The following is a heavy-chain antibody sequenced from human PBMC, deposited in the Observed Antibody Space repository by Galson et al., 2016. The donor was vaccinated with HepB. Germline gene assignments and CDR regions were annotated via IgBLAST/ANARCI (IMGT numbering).Heavy chain of an antibody. CDR1: GYTFTSYG. Sequence: SVKVSCKASGYTFTSYGISWLRQAPGQGLEWMGWISAFNGDTNYAQNLQGRVTMTTETSTRTAYMELRSLTSDDTAVYYCARAPWALGANSPFDYWGQGTLVTVSS. CDR2: ISAFNGDT. V-gene: IGHV1-18*01. D-gene: IGHD4/OR15-4a*01. J-gene: IGHJ4*02. CDR3: ARAPWALGANSPFDY.